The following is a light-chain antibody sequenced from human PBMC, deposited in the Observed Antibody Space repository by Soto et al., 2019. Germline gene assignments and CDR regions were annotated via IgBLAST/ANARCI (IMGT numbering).Light chain of an antibody. V-gene: IGKV3-15*01. CDR3: QHYNNWTPWT. CDR2: GAS. CDR1: QSVSSN. J-gene: IGKJ1*01. Sequence: EIVMTQSPATLSVSPGERATLSCRASQSVSSNLAWYQQKPGQAPRLLIYGASTRATGIPATFSGSGSGTEFTLTISSLQSEDFAVYYCQHYNNWTPWTFGQGTKVEIK.